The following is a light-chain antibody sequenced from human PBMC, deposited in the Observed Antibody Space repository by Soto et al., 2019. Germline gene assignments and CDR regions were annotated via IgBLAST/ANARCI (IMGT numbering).Light chain of an antibody. CDR1: SGDIGGYNY. CDR2: GVS. CDR3: SSYTTSNTLL. V-gene: IGLV2-14*01. Sequence: QSALTQPASVSGSPGQSITISCTGTSGDIGGYNYVSWYQQHPGKAPKLMIYGVSDRPSGVSNRFSGSKSGNTASLTISGLRAEDEADYYCSSYTTSNTLLFGGGTKLTVL. J-gene: IGLJ2*01.